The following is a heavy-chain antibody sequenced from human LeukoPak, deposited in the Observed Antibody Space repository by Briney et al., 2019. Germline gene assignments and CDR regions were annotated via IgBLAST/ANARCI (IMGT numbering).Heavy chain of an antibody. J-gene: IGHJ5*02. CDR1: GYTFANYA. CDR2: INTDINT. Sequence: GASVKVSCTASGYTFANYAIHWVRQAPGQRLEGMGWINTDINTKYLEKFQGRVAITRDTSASTAYMVLSSLGSEDTAVYFCARANPYGYDLWGQGTLVAVSS. V-gene: IGHV1-3*04. CDR3: ARANPYGYDL. D-gene: IGHD5-18*01.